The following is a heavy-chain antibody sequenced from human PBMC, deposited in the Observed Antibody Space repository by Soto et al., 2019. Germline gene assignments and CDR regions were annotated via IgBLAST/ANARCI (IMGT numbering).Heavy chain of an antibody. Sequence: SETLCLTCAVYGGSFSGYWWSWSRQPPGKGLEWIGEINHSGSTNYNPSLKSRVTISVDTSKIRFSLKLSSVTAADTAVFYCASFGGYSGDYYDVMDSWGQGTTVTVSS. CDR3: ASFGGYSGDYYDVMDS. D-gene: IGHD1-26*01. J-gene: IGHJ6*02. V-gene: IGHV4-34*01. CDR1: GGSFSGYW. CDR2: INHSGST.